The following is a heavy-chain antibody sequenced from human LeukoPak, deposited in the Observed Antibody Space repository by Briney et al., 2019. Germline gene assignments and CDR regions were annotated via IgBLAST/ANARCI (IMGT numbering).Heavy chain of an antibody. CDR1: GFTFSSYA. V-gene: IGHV3-23*01. CDR3: AKDPPGMAVAGPEYFQH. Sequence: GGSLRLSCAASGFTFSSYAMSWVRQAPGKGLEWVSAISGSGGSTYYADSVKGRFTISRDNSKNTLYLQMNSLRAEDTAVYYCAKDPPGMAVAGPEYFQHWGQGTLVTVSS. D-gene: IGHD6-19*01. J-gene: IGHJ1*01. CDR2: ISGSGGST.